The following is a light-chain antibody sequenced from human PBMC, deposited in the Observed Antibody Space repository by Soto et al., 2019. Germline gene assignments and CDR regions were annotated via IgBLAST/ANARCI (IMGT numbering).Light chain of an antibody. J-gene: IGKJ2*02. CDR1: ESVDRY. CDR2: DAF. V-gene: IGKV3-11*01. CDR3: QQRARWPST. Sequence: LSPGRTDTLSGRASESVDRYVAWYQQKVGQAPRLLIYDAFTRATGVAARFSGSGSATDFTLTISSLEPDDFAVYYCQQRARWPSTFGPGTKVDIK.